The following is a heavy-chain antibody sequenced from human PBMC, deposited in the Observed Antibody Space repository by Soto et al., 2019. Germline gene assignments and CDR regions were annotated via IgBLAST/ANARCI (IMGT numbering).Heavy chain of an antibody. CDR2: IWYDGSNK. D-gene: IGHD2-15*01. CDR3: ARWGCSGTNCNLNQRSYDL. CDR1: GFIFNEYG. Sequence: QVQLVESGGGVVQPGMSLRLSCAASGFIFNEYGMHWVRQAPGKGLEWVAVIWYDGSNKYYADSVKGRFTISRDNSKNTTSLQMNNLRAEDTAVYYCARWGCSGTNCNLNQRSYDLWGQGTLVTVSS. J-gene: IGHJ4*02. V-gene: IGHV3-33*03.